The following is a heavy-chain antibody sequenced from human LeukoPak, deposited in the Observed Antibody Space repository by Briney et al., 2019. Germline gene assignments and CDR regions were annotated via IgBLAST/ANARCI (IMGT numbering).Heavy chain of an antibody. D-gene: IGHD3-16*01. CDR2: ISSSSSYI. CDR3: ARGGGPFSFDY. Sequence: SGGSLRLSCAAPGFTFSSYSMNWVRQAPGKGLEWVSSISSSSSYIYYADSVKGRFTISRDNAKNSLYLQMNSLRAEDTAVYYCARGGGPFSFDYWGQGTLVTVSS. V-gene: IGHV3-21*01. J-gene: IGHJ4*02. CDR1: GFTFSSYS.